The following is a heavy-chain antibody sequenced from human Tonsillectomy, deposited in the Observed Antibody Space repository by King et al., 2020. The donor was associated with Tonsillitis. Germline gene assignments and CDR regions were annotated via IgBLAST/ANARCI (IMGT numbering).Heavy chain of an antibody. CDR2: ISWNSGSR. D-gene: IGHD3-22*01. CDR3: AKERDHYLDILVLASTFDF. CDR1: GFIFDDYA. Sequence: QLVQSGGGLVQPGRSLRLSCAASGFIFDDYAMHWVRQAPRKGLEWVSSISWNSGSRGYADSVKGRFTISRDSAKNSLYLRMNSLSPEDSAVYYCAKERDHYLDILVLASTFDFWGQGPLVTASS. V-gene: IGHV3-9*01. J-gene: IGHJ4*02.